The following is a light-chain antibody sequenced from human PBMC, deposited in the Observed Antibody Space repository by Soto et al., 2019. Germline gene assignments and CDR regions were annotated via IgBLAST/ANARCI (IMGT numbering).Light chain of an antibody. Sequence: QSALTQPPSASGSPGQSVTISCTGTSSDVGAYNYVSWYQQHPGKAPKLMIYEVSKRPSGVPDRFSGSKSANTASLTVSGLQAEDDADYYCSSYAGSNNYVFGTGTKLTVL. CDR1: SSDVGAYNY. CDR2: EVS. CDR3: SSYAGSNNYV. J-gene: IGLJ1*01. V-gene: IGLV2-8*01.